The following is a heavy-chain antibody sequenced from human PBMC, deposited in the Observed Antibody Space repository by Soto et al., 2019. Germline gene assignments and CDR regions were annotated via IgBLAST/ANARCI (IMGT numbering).Heavy chain of an antibody. J-gene: IGHJ5*01. CDR1: EYSFTSYW. Sequence: PGESLKISCKGFEYSFTSYWIGWVRQMPGKSQEWMGIIYPSNSNTRYSPSFQGQVTISADTSISTVYLQWDSLKASDTAMYYCARRWGSSSWSPTDGWFVSWGQGPLVTVSS. D-gene: IGHD6-13*01. CDR2: IYPSNSNT. CDR3: ARRWGSSSWSPTDGWFVS. V-gene: IGHV5-51*01.